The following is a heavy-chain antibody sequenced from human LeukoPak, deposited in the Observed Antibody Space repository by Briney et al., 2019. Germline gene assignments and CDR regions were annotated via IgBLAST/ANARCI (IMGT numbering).Heavy chain of an antibody. V-gene: IGHV3-23*01. CDR3: AKEVGARSQYFDY. CDR2: ISSSGSGDNT. D-gene: IGHD1-26*01. Sequence: GGSLRLSCAASGVTLSTYAMSWARQAPGKGLEWVSGISSSGSGDNTYYADSVKGRFTISRDSSKNTLFLHMNTLRAEDTAVYYCAKEVGARSQYFDYWGQGTLVTVSS. CDR1: GVTLSTYA. J-gene: IGHJ4*02.